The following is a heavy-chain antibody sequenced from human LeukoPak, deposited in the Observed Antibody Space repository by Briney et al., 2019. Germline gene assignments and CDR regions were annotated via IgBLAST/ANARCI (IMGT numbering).Heavy chain of an antibody. CDR3: ASRNQYCGGDCYWAFDI. CDR1: GFTFSRYS. J-gene: IGHJ3*02. D-gene: IGHD2-21*02. Sequence: PGGSLRLSCGASGFTFSRYSMNWVRQAPGKGLEWVSSISSSGSYIYYAASVKGRFTISRDNAKNSLYLQMNSLRAEDTAVYYCASRNQYCGGDCYWAFDIWGQGTIVTVSS. V-gene: IGHV3-21*01. CDR2: ISSSGSYI.